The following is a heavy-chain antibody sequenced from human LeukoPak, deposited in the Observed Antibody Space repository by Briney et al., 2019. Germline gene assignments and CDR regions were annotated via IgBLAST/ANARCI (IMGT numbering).Heavy chain of an antibody. V-gene: IGHV4-4*07. Sequence: PSETLSLTCTVSGASISNYYWSWIRQPAGKGLEWIGRISTSGSTNYNPSLKSRVTMSVDTSKNQFSLKLSSLTAADTAVYYCATRYCSGGSCYRGLRNWFDPWGQGTLVTVSS. CDR2: ISTSGST. CDR1: GASISNYY. CDR3: ATRYCSGGSCYRGLRNWFDP. J-gene: IGHJ5*02. D-gene: IGHD2-15*01.